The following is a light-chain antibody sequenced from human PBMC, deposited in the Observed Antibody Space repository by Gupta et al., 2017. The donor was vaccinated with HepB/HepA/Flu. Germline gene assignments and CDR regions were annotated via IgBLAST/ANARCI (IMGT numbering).Light chain of an antibody. J-gene: IGKJ2*02. CDR3: QQYTTLPRT. CDR2: GAS. V-gene: IGKV3-20*01. Sequence: VLPQSPDTLSLSPGERATFSCRSSQSVGFNYFAWYQQKPGQTPRLLIYGASTRETGVPYRFSGSGSGTDFTFTISSLQPEDFAVYYCQQYTTLPRTFGQGTKVEIK. CDR1: QSVGFNY.